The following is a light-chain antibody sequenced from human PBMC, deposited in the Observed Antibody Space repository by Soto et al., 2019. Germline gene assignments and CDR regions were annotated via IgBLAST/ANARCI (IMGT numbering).Light chain of an antibody. J-gene: IGLJ1*01. CDR3: SSFTGTSTLDV. CDR1: SSDVGAYKY. V-gene: IGLV2-14*03. CDR2: GVS. Sequence: QSALTQPASVSGSPGQSITISCTGTSSDVGAYKYVSWYQQHPGRVPKLIIYGVSNRPSGVSNRFSGSKSGNTAFLTISGLQPEYEADYYCSSFTGTSTLDVFGTGTKVTVL.